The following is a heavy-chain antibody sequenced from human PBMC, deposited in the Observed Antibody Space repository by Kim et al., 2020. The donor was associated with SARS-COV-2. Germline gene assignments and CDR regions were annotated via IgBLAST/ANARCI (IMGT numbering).Heavy chain of an antibody. Sequence: GGSLRLSCAASGFTFDDYAMHWVRQAPGKGLEWVSGISWNSGSIGYADSVKGRFTISRDNAKNSLYLQMNSLRAEDTALYYCANLGRYQHYWGQGTLVTVSS. V-gene: IGHV3-9*01. CDR1: GFTFDDYA. J-gene: IGHJ4*02. CDR2: ISWNSGSI. CDR3: ANLGRYQHY. D-gene: IGHD2-2*01.